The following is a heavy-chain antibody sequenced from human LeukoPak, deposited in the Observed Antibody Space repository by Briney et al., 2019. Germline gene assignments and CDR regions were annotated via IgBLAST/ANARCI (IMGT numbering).Heavy chain of an antibody. V-gene: IGHV4-34*01. CDR2: INHSGST. CDR1: GGSFSGYY. Sequence: SETLSLTCAVYGGSFSGYYWSWIRQPPGKGLEWIGEINHSGSTNYNPSLKSRVTISVDTSKNQFSLKLSSVTAADTAAYYCVRGRYCSSTSCYWYYYYYMDVWGKGTTVTVSS. D-gene: IGHD2-2*01. J-gene: IGHJ6*03. CDR3: VRGRYCSSTSCYWYYYYYMDV.